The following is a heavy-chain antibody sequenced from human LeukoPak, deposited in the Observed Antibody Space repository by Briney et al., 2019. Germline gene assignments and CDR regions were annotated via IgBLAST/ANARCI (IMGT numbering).Heavy chain of an antibody. CDR3: TAVDFDY. D-gene: IGHD4-23*01. V-gene: IGHV3-15*01. CDR1: GLTLRNAW. CDR2: IKSKTDGGTT. J-gene: IGHJ4*02. Sequence: GGPLSPPGAAPGLTLRNAWRTWVRKAPGKGLEWVGRIKSKTDGGTTDYAAPVKGRFTISRDDSKNTLYLEMNSLKTEDTAVYYCTAVDFDYWGQGTLVTVSS.